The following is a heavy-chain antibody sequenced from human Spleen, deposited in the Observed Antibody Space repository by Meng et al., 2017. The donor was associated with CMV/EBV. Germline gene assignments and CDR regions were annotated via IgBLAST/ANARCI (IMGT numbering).Heavy chain of an antibody. J-gene: IGHJ6*02. V-gene: IGHV4-34*01. CDR1: GGSFSGYY. CDR3: ARGGGMDV. Sequence: SETLSLTCAVYGGSFSGYYWSWIRQPPGKGLEWIGEINHSGSTNYNPSLKSRVTISVDTSKNQFSLKLSSVTAADTAVYYCARGGGMDVWGQGTTVTVSS. CDR2: INHSGST.